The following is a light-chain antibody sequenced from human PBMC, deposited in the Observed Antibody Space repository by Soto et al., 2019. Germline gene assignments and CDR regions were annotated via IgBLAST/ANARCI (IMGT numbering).Light chain of an antibody. CDR2: WAS. V-gene: IGKV4-1*01. CDR3: QQYYSTPWT. J-gene: IGKJ1*01. Sequence: IVMTQSPDSLAVSLGERTTIHCKSSQSLLFSTNNKNYLAWYQQKPGQPPKLLIYWASTRESGVPDRFSGSGSGTDFTLTISSLQAEDVAVYYCQQYYSTPWTFGQGTKVEIK. CDR1: QSLLFSTNNKNY.